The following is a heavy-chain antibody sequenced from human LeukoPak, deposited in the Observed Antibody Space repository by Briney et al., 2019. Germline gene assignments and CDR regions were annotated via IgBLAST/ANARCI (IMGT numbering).Heavy chain of an antibody. CDR2: ISSSSSYI. CDR3: ARALPTMVLDY. D-gene: IGHD3-10*01. J-gene: IGHJ4*02. Sequence: GSLRLSCAASGFTFNSYTMNWVRQAPGKGLEWVSSISSSSSYIYYADSVKGRFTISRDNAKNSLYLRMNSLRAEDTAVYYCARALPTMVLDYWGQGTLVTVSS. CDR1: GFTFNSYT. V-gene: IGHV3-21*01.